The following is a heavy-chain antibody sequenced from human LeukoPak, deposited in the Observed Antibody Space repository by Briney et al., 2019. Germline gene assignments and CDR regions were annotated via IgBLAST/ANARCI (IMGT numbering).Heavy chain of an antibody. CDR2: INHSGST. CDR1: GGSLSGYY. V-gene: IGHV4-34*01. J-gene: IGHJ4*02. D-gene: IGHD6-19*01. Sequence: SETLSLTCAAYGGSLSGYYWSWIRQPPGKGLEWIGEINHSGSTNYNPSLKSRVTISVDTSKNQFSLKLSSVTAAHTAVYYCARHKQLRLTPTKQNIDYWGQGTLVTVSS. CDR3: ARHKQLRLTPTKQNIDY.